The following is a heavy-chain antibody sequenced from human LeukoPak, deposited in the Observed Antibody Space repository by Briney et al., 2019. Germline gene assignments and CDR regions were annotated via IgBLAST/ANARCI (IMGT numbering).Heavy chain of an antibody. CDR1: GGSISSGGYY. CDR3: ARSSSIAAAGLEHYYGMDV. J-gene: IGHJ6*02. V-gene: IGHV4-31*03. CDR2: IYYSGST. Sequence: SETLSLTCTVSGGSISSGGYYWSWIRQHPGKGLEWIGYIYYSGSTYYNPSLKSRVTISVDTSKNQFSLKLSSVTAADTAVYYCARSSSIAAAGLEHYYGMDVWGQGTTVTVSS. D-gene: IGHD6-13*01.